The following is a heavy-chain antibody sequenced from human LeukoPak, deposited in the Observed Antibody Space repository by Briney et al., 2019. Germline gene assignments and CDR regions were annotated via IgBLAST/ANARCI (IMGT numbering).Heavy chain of an antibody. Sequence: GGSLRLSCAASGFTFSSYSMNWVRQAPGKGLEWVSSISSSSSYIYYADSVKGRFTISRDNAKNSLYLQMNSLRAEDTALYYCAKDIAYYDRPGAFDIWGQGTMVTVSS. J-gene: IGHJ3*02. CDR3: AKDIAYYDRPGAFDI. CDR1: GFTFSSYS. CDR2: ISSSSSYI. V-gene: IGHV3-21*04. D-gene: IGHD3-22*01.